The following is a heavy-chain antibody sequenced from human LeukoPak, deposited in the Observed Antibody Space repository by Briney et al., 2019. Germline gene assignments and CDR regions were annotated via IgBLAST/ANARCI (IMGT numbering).Heavy chain of an antibody. J-gene: IGHJ6*03. Sequence: SETLSLTCTVSGYSISSGYYWGWIRQPPGKGLEWIGSIYHSGSTYYNPSLKSRVTISVDTSKNQFSLKLSSVTAADTASYYCARTYLGTTAGGYYFYMDVWGKGTTVTVSS. CDR2: IYHSGST. V-gene: IGHV4-38-2*02. D-gene: IGHD1-1*01. CDR1: GYSISSGYY. CDR3: ARTYLGTTAGGYYFYMDV.